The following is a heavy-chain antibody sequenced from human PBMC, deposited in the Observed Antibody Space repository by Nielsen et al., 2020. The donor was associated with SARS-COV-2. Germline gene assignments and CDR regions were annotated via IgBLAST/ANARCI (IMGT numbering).Heavy chain of an antibody. D-gene: IGHD3-16*01. Sequence: GESLKISCAASGFTFSSYAMSWVRQAPGKGLEWVSVIYSGGSSTYYADSVKGRFTISRDNSKNTLYLQMNSLRAGDTAVYYCARIQWGGFDYWGQGTLVTVSS. CDR1: GFTFSSYA. J-gene: IGHJ4*02. CDR2: IYSGGSST. CDR3: ARIQWGGFDY. V-gene: IGHV3-23*03.